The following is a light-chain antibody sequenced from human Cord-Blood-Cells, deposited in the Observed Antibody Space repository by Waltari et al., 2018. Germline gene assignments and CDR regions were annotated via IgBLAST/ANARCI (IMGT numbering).Light chain of an antibody. CDR2: DAS. V-gene: IGKV3D-20*01. CDR1: QSVSSSY. J-gene: IGKJ1*01. CDR3: QQYGSSPWT. Sequence: EIVLTQSPATLSLSPGERATLSCGASQSVSSSYLAWYQQKPGLEPRLLIYDASSRATGIPDSVSGSGSGTDFTLTISRLEPEDFAVYYCQQYGSSPWTFGQGTKVEIK.